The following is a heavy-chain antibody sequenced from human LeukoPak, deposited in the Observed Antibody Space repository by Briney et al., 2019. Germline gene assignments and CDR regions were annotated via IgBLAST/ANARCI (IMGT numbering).Heavy chain of an antibody. CDR3: ARTTSIAARPDGRWFDP. D-gene: IGHD6-6*01. J-gene: IGHJ5*02. CDR2: IGPHSTFT. V-gene: IGHV1-2*02. CDR1: GFTFTDHY. Sequence: ASVKVSCKSSGFTFTDHYIHWVRQAPGQGLEWMGYIGPHSTFTSSPQEFQGRVTMTRDTSTSTAYMELRSLRSDDAAVYYCARTTSIAARPDGRWFDPWGQGTLVTVSS.